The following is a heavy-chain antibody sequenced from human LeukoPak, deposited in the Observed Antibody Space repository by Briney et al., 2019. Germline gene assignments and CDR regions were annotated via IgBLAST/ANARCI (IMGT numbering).Heavy chain of an antibody. J-gene: IGHJ3*01. V-gene: IGHV1-2*02. CDR3: ARDLPGDGYNSAYDV. D-gene: IGHD5-24*01. Sequence: ASVKVSCKASGYAFTDYYIHWVRQAPGQGLEWMGGIAPNTGGTNYAQRFQGRVTMTRDTSINTISMELRSLTSDDTAVYYCARDLPGDGYNSAYDVWGQGTMVTVSS. CDR2: IAPNTGGT. CDR1: GYAFTDYY.